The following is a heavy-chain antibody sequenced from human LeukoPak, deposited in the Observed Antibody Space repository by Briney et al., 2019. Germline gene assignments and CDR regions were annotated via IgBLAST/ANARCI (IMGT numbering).Heavy chain of an antibody. CDR3: ASQDDYGDYVEVY. CDR1: GGSFSGYY. J-gene: IGHJ4*02. Sequence: PSETLSLTCAVYGGSFSGYYWSWIRQPPGKGLEWIGEINHSRSTNYNPSLKSRVTISVDTSKNQFSLKLSSVTAADTAVYYCASQDDYGDYVEVYWGQGTLVTVSS. V-gene: IGHV4-34*01. CDR2: INHSRST. D-gene: IGHD4-17*01.